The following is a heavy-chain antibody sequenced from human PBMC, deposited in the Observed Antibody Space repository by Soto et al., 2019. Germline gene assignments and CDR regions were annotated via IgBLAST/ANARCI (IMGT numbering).Heavy chain of an antibody. CDR2: ISGDGGTT. V-gene: IGHV3-23*01. J-gene: IGHJ4*02. CDR1: GFIFDSYM. Sequence: GGTLRLSCAVSGFIFDSYMMTWVRQAPGKGLEWVSSISGDGGTTYYADSVKGRFTISRDNSEKTLSLQMNSLRSEDTALYFCGKGGTVAGWFYFDNWGQGAQVTVSS. D-gene: IGHD6-19*01. CDR3: GKGGTVAGWFYFDN.